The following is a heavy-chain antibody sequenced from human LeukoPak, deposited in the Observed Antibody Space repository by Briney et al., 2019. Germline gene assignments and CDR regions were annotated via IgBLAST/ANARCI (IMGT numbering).Heavy chain of an antibody. D-gene: IGHD3-3*01. J-gene: IGHJ6*03. CDR2: IGRSSQYI. CDR1: GFTLSLYS. CDR3: ARDASNIDFAPYFYYMDV. V-gene: IGHV3-21*01. Sequence: GGSLRLSCTASGFTLSLYSMHWVRQAPGKGLEWVSSIGRSSQYIYYGDSVRGRFTIPRDNAKNSLYLDMNSPRAEDTAVYYCARDASNIDFAPYFYYMDVWGKGTTVTVS.